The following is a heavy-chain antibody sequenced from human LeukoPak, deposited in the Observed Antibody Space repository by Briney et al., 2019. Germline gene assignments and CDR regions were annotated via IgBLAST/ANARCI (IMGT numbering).Heavy chain of an antibody. Sequence: GGSLRLSCAASGFTFNGYALTWVRQAPGKGLEWVSYINSGGSAIYYADSVKGRCTISRDNAKNSLYLQMNSLRADDTAVYYCARGGSYVHYWGQGGLVTVCS. CDR2: INSGGSAI. V-gene: IGHV3-48*03. D-gene: IGHD1-26*01. CDR3: ARGGSYVHY. J-gene: IGHJ4*02. CDR1: GFTFNGYA.